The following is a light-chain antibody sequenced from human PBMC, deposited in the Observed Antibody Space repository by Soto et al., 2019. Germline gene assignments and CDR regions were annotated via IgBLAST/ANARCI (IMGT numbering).Light chain of an antibody. J-gene: IGKJ2*01. CDR1: QSISSN. Sequence: EIVMTQSPATLSVSPGERATLSCRASQSISSNLAWFQQKPGQAPRLLLYGASTRATGIPGRFSGSGPGTDFTLPISSLQSEDFAVYYCQQHNYWPSFGQGTKLEIK. CDR2: GAS. CDR3: QQHNYWPS. V-gene: IGKV3-15*01.